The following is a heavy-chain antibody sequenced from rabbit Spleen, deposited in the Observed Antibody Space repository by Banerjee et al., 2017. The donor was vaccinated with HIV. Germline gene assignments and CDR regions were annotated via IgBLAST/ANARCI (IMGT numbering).Heavy chain of an antibody. CDR2: IYGGSGGST. D-gene: IGHD2-1*01. CDR3: ARDRGGDDYPFDL. V-gene: IGHV1S40*01. CDR1: GFTLSSYY. Sequence: QSLQESGGGLVQPEGSLKLSRKASGFTLSSYYMNWVRQAPGKGLEWIACIYGGSGGSTYYANWAKGRVTISRISSTTVSLQMTSLTNADTATYFCARDRGGDDYPFDLWGQGTLVTVS. J-gene: IGHJ4*01.